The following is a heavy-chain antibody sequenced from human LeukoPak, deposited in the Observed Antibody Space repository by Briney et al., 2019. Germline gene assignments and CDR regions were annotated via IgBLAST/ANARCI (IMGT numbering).Heavy chain of an antibody. J-gene: IGHJ4*02. V-gene: IGHV1-2*02. D-gene: IGHD5-24*01. CDR2: INPNSGTT. CDR3: AREEMATTSFDY. Sequence: ASVRVSCKASGYTFTGYYMHWVRQAPGQGLEWMGWINPNSGTTNYAQKFQGRVTMTRDTSISTAYMELSRLTSDDTAVYYCAREEMATTSFDYWGQGTLVTVSS. CDR1: GYTFTGYY.